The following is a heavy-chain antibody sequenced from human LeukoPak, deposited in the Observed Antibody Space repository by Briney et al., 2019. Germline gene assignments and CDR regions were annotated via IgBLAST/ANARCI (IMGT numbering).Heavy chain of an antibody. D-gene: IGHD6-6*01. J-gene: IGHJ4*02. CDR3: ARVLQWGCSSP. CDR1: GGSISSGDYY. V-gene: IGHV4-30-4*08. CDR2: IYYSGST. Sequence: SETLSLTCTVSGGSISSGDYYWSWIRQPPGKGLEWIGYIYYSGSTYYNPSLKSRVTISVDTSKNQFSLKLSSVTAADTAVYYCARVLQWGCSSPWGQGTLVTVSS.